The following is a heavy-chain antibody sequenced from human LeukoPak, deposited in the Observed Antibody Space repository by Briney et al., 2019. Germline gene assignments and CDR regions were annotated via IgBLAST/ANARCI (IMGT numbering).Heavy chain of an antibody. CDR3: ARARYSSGSGAFDI. J-gene: IGHJ3*02. V-gene: IGHV1-18*01. CDR2: ISAYNGNT. D-gene: IGHD6-19*01. Sequence: ASVKVSCKASGYTFTSYGISWVRQAPGQGLEWMGWISAYNGNTNYAQKLQGRVTMTTDTSTSTAYMELRSLRSDDTAVYYCARARYSSGSGAFDIWGQGTMVTVSS. CDR1: GYTFTSYG.